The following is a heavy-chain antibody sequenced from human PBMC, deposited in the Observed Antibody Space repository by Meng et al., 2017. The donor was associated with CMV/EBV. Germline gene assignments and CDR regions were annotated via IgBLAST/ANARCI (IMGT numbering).Heavy chain of an antibody. D-gene: IGHD6-19*01. J-gene: IGHJ3*02. CDR3: AKNLAFTVDTDAFDI. V-gene: IGHV3-23*01. CDR2: ISGSGGST. Sequence: GGSLRLSCAASGFTFSSYGMHWVRQAPGKGLEWVSAISGSGGSTYYADSVKGRFTISRDNSKNTLYLQMNSLRAEDTAVYYCAKNLAFTVDTDAFDIWGQGTMVTVSS. CDR1: GFTFSSYG.